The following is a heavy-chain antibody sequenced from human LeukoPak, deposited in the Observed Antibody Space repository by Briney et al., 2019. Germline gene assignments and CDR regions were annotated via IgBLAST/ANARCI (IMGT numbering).Heavy chain of an antibody. J-gene: IGHJ3*02. V-gene: IGHV3-11*04. CDR2: ISSSGSNI. CDR3: ARVGQQQLVRVGAFDI. CDR1: GFTFSDYY. D-gene: IGHD6-13*01. Sequence: GGSLRLSCAASGFTFSDYYMSCIRQAPGEGLEWVSYISSSGSNIYYADCVEARFTISRDHAKNSLYLQMNSMRAEYTAVYYCARVGQQQLVRVGAFDIWGQGTMVTVSS.